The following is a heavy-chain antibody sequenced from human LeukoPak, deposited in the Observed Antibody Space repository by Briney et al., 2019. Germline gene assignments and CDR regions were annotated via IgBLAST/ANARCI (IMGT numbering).Heavy chain of an antibody. CDR3: GSGTYYFDY. CDR1: GFTFSSYW. CDR2: IKQDGSEK. J-gene: IGHJ4*02. V-gene: IGHV3-7*01. D-gene: IGHD3-10*01. Sequence: TGGSLRLSCAASGFTFSSYWMSWVRQAPGKGLEWVANIKQDGSEKYYVDSVKSRFTISRDNAKNSLYLQMNSLRAEDTAVYYCGSGTYYFDYWGQGTLVTVSS.